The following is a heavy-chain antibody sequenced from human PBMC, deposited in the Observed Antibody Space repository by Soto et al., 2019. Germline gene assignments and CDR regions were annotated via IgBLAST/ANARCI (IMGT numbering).Heavy chain of an antibody. J-gene: IGHJ4*02. V-gene: IGHV4-30-2*01. D-gene: IGHD2-21*02. CDR3: ARGRTDCGGDCSHPFDY. Sequence: SSETLSLTCAVSGGSISSGGYSWSWIRQPPGKGLEWIGYIYHSGSTYYNPSLKSRVTISVDRSKNQFSLKLSSVTAADTAVYYCARGRTDCGGDCSHPFDYWGQGTLVTVSS. CDR2: IYHSGST. CDR1: GGSISSGGYS.